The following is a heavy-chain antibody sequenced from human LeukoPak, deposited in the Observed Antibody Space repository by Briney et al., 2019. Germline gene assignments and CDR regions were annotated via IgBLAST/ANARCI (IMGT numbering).Heavy chain of an antibody. CDR3: ARAGDGSGSYDNADYDY. J-gene: IGHJ4*02. CDR1: GGSISSYF. D-gene: IGHD3-10*01. CDR2: IYTSGST. Sequence: SETLSLTCTVSGGSISSYFWNWIRQPAGKGLEWIGRIYTSGSTNFSPSLKSRVTMSIDTSKNQFSLKLSSVTAADTAVYYCARAGDGSGSYDNADYDYWGQGTLVTVSS. V-gene: IGHV4-4*07.